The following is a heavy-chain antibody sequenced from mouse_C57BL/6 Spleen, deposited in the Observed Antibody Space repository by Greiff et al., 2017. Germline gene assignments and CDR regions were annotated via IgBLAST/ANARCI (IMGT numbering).Heavy chain of an antibody. CDR3: ARNGNDEHSDY. D-gene: IGHD1-1*01. V-gene: IGHV1-61*01. Sequence: QVQLQQPGAELVRPGSSVKLSCKASGYTFTSSWMDWVKQRPGQGLEWIGNIYPSDSETNYNQKFKDKATLTVDKYSSPAYMQLSSLTSEDSAVYYCARNGNDEHSDYGGRGATLSFA. CDR2: IYPSDSET. CDR1: GYTFTSSW. J-gene: IGHJ2*01.